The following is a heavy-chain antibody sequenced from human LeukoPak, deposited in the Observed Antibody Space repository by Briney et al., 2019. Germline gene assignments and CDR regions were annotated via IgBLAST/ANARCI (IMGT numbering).Heavy chain of an antibody. J-gene: IGHJ6*02. CDR2: ISGSGGST. D-gene: IGHD2-15*01. Sequence: GGSLRLSCAASGFTFSSYAMSWVRQAPGKGLEWVSVISGSGGSTYYADSVKGRFTISRDNPKNTVYLQVNSPRAEDTAVYYCAKAWAPGGPTHGLDFWGQGTTVTVSS. V-gene: IGHV3-23*01. CDR1: GFTFSSYA. CDR3: AKAWAPGGPTHGLDF.